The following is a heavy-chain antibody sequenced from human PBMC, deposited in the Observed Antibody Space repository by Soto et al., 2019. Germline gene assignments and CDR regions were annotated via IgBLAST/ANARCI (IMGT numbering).Heavy chain of an antibody. Sequence: GGSLRLSCAASGFTFSRYSMNWVRQAPGKGLEWVSSISSSSSYIYYADSVKGRFTISRDNAKNSLYLQMNSLRAEDTAMYYCASCPPVEYQPGGNYYYYYMDVWGKGTTVTVSS. CDR3: ASCPPVEYQPGGNYYYYYMDV. CDR1: GFTFSRYS. D-gene: IGHD2-2*01. V-gene: IGHV3-21*01. CDR2: ISSSSSYI. J-gene: IGHJ6*03.